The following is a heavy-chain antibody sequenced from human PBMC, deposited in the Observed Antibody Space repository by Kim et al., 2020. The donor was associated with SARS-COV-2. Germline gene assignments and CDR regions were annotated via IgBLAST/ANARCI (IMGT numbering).Heavy chain of an antibody. Sequence: KFQGGVTITADKSPSTAYMELSSLRSEDTAVYYCARASFFYDSSGYHFDYWGQGTLVTVSS. CDR3: ARASFFYDSSGYHFDY. V-gene: IGHV1-69*04. J-gene: IGHJ4*02. D-gene: IGHD3-22*01.